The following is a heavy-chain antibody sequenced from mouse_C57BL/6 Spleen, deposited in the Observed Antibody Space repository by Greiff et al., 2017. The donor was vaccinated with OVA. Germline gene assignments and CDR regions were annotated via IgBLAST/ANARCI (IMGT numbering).Heavy chain of an antibody. J-gene: IGHJ3*01. D-gene: IGHD1-1*02. CDR2: INPNNGGT. CDR3: ARLNFYYYAMDY. CDR1: GYTFTDYN. V-gene: IGHV1-18*01. Sequence: VQLQQSGPELVKPGASVKIPCKASGYTFTDYNMDWVKQSHGKSLEWIGDINPNNGGTIYNQKFKGKATLTVDKSSSTAYMELRSLTSEDTAVYYCARLNFYYYAMDYWGQGTLVTVSA.